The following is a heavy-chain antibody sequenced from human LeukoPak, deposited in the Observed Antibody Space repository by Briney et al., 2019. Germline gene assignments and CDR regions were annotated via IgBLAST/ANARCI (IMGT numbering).Heavy chain of an antibody. CDR3: ARDGPSKMLVPADPLDY. D-gene: IGHD2-2*01. Sequence: PGGSLRLSCAASGFTFDDYGMSWVRQAPGKGLEWVSGINWNGGSTGYADSVKGRFTISRDNAKNSLYLQMNSLRAEDTALYYCARDGPSKMLVPADPLDYWGQGTLVTVSS. CDR2: INWNGGST. J-gene: IGHJ4*02. V-gene: IGHV3-20*04. CDR1: GFTFDDYG.